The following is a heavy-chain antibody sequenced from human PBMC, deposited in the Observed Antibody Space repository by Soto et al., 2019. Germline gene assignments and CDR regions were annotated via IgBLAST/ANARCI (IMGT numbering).Heavy chain of an antibody. CDR1: GFTFSSYS. V-gene: IGHV3-48*02. CDR3: ARDHCSGGGCYPVPMYYFDC. Sequence: EVQLVESGGGLVQPGGSLRLSCAASGFTFSSYSMNWVRQAPGKGLEWVSYISSSSTTIYYADSVKGRFTISRDNAKNALYLQMNSLRDEDTAVYYCARDHCSGGGCYPVPMYYFDCWGQGTLVTVSS. CDR2: ISSSSTTI. D-gene: IGHD2-15*01. J-gene: IGHJ4*02.